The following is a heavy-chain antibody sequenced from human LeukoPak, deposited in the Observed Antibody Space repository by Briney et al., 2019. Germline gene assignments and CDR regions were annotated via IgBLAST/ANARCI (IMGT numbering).Heavy chain of an antibody. CDR2: IYYSGST. D-gene: IGHD3-10*01. CDR1: GGSIGSYY. Sequence: SESLSLTCTVSGGSIGSYYWSWIRQPPGKGLEWIGYIYYSGSTNYNPSLKSRVTISVDTSKNQFSLKLSSVTAADTAVYYCARDHYGSGPYTYNWFDPWGQGTLVTVSS. V-gene: IGHV4-59*01. CDR3: ARDHYGSGPYTYNWFDP. J-gene: IGHJ5*02.